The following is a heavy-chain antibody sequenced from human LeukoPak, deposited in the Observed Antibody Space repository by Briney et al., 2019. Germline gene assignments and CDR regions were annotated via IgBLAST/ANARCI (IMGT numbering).Heavy chain of an antibody. CDR3: AKDKYSSGEYFQH. Sequence: GGSLRLSCAASGFTFDDYAMPWVRQAPGKGLEWVSGISWNSGSIGYADSVKGRFTISRDNAKNSLYLQMNSLRAEDTALYYCAKDKYSSGEYFQHWGQGTLVTVSS. D-gene: IGHD6-19*01. CDR1: GFTFDDYA. V-gene: IGHV3-9*01. CDR2: ISWNSGSI. J-gene: IGHJ1*01.